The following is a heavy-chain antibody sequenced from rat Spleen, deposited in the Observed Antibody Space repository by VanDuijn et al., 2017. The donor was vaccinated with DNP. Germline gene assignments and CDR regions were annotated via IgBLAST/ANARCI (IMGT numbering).Heavy chain of an antibody. Sequence: QVQLQQSGAELAKPDSSVKISCRASGYTFTTYYISWIKQTTGQGLEYIGYINTGSGGTDYNEKFKGKATLTVDKSSSTAFMQLSSLTPDDSAVYYCARGEFGVSVFAYWGQGTLVTVSS. V-gene: IGHV1-43*01. D-gene: IGHD4-5*01. CDR2: INTGSGGT. CDR3: ARGEFGVSVFAY. CDR1: GYTFTTYY. J-gene: IGHJ3*01.